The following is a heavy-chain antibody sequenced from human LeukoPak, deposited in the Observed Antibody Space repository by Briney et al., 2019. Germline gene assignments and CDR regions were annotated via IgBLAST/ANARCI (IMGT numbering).Heavy chain of an antibody. Sequence: VASVKVSCKASGYTFTGYYMHWVRQAPGQGLEWMGRIIPILGIANYAQKFQGRVTITADKSTSTAYMELSSLRSEDTAVYYCARNINYYYDSSGYRLWGQGTLVTVSS. CDR1: GYTFTGYY. CDR3: ARNINYYYDSSGYRL. V-gene: IGHV1-69*02. J-gene: IGHJ4*02. CDR2: IIPILGIA. D-gene: IGHD3-22*01.